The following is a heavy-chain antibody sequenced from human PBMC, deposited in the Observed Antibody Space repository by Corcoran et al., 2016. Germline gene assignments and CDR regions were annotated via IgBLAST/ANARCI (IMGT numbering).Heavy chain of an antibody. J-gene: IGHJ5*02. CDR2: MNPNSGNT. CDR3: AIDPTRVRGATNWFDH. Sequence: QVQLVQSGAEVKKPGASVKVSCKASGYTFTSYDINWVRQATGQGLEWMGWMNPNSGNTGYAQKFQGRVTMTRNTSISTAYMELSSLRSADTAVYNWAIDPTRVRGATNWFDHCGQGTLVTVSS. V-gene: IGHV1-8*01. CDR1: GYTFTSYD. D-gene: IGHD3-10*01.